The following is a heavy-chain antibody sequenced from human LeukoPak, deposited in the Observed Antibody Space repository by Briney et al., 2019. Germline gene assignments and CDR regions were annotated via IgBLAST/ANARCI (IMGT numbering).Heavy chain of an antibody. V-gene: IGHV1-18*01. CDR1: GYTFTSYG. D-gene: IGHD5-18*01. J-gene: IGHJ6*02. CDR2: ISAYNGNT. Sequence: ASVKVSCKASGYTFTSYGISWVRQAPGQGLEWMGWISAYNGNTNYAQKLQGRVTMSTDTSTSTAYMELRSLRSDDTAVYYCARDFGYSYGFAYYYGMDVWGQGTTVTVSS. CDR3: ARDFGYSYGFAYYYGMDV.